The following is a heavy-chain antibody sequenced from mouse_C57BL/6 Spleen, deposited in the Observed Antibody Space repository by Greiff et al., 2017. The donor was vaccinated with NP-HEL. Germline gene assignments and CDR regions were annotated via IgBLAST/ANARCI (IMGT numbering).Heavy chain of an antibody. V-gene: IGHV1-55*01. CDR3: ARYYGSSYVLFAY. CDR1: GYTFTSYW. CDR2: IYPGSGST. J-gene: IGHJ3*01. D-gene: IGHD1-1*01. Sequence: VKLQQPGAELVKPGASVKMSCKASGYTFTSYWITWVKQRPGQGLEWIGDIYPGSGSTNYNEKFKSKAKLTVDTSSSTAYMQLSSLTSEDSAVYYSARYYGSSYVLFAYWGQGTLVTVSA.